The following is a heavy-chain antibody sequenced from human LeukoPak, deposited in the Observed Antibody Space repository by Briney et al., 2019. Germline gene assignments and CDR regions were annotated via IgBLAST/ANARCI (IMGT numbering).Heavy chain of an antibody. Sequence: GGSLRLSCAASGFTFSSYEMNWVRQAPGKGLEWVSYISSSGSTIYYAGSVKGRFTISRDNSKNTLYLQMNSLRAEDTAIYYCAKDRPNYYDSSGHYYRRDGDYWGQGTLVTVSS. CDR2: ISSSGSTI. CDR3: AKDRPNYYDSSGHYYRRDGDY. J-gene: IGHJ4*02. D-gene: IGHD3-22*01. V-gene: IGHV3-48*03. CDR1: GFTFSSYE.